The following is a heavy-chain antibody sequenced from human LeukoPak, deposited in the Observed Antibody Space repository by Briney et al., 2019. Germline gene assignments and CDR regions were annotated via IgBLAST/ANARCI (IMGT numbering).Heavy chain of an antibody. D-gene: IGHD6-13*01. J-gene: IGHJ5*02. V-gene: IGHV4-61*02. CDR3: AREYSSSWYGDWFDP. Sequence: KTSQTLSLTCTVSGGSISSGSYYWGWIRQPAGKGLEWIVRIYTSGSTNYSPSLKSRVTISVDTSKNQFSLKLSSVTAADTAVYYCAREYSSSWYGDWFDPWGQGTLVTVSS. CDR2: IYTSGST. CDR1: GGSISSGSYY.